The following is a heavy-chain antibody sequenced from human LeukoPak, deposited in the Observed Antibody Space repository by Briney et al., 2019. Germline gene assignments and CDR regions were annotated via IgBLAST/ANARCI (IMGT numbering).Heavy chain of an antibody. J-gene: IGHJ4*02. CDR1: GDSVSSNSAA. Sequence: SQTLSLTCAISGDSVSSNSAAWNWVRYSPSRGLEWLGRTYYRSKWYTDYAVSLQSRITVDPDTSKNQYSLQLKSATPEDTAIYYCSRDGPGDQGLDCWGQGTLVTVSS. CDR2: TYYRSKWYT. CDR3: SRDGPGDQGLDC. V-gene: IGHV6-1*01. D-gene: IGHD3-10*01.